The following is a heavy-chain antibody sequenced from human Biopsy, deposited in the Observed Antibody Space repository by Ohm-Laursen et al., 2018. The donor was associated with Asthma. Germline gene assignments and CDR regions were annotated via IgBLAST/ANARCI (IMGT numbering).Heavy chain of an antibody. Sequence: SLRLSCSASRFTYEMHWVRQAPGKGLEWVAVISYDGSSIYYADSVKGRFTISRDNSRNTLSLQMNSLTAEDTAVYYCAREGVAGTHIEDWGQGTLVTVSS. D-gene: IGHD6-19*01. CDR2: ISYDGSSI. J-gene: IGHJ4*02. CDR1: RFTYE. CDR3: AREGVAGTHIED. V-gene: IGHV3-30-3*01.